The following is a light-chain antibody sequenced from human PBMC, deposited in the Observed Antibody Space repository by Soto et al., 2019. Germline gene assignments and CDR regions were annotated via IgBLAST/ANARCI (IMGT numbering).Light chain of an antibody. CDR1: QSVSSN. V-gene: IGKV3-15*01. Sequence: EIVMTQSPATLSVSPGERATLSCRASQSVSSNLAWYQQKPGQAPRLLIYGASTRATGIPARFSGSGSGTEFTLTISRLEPEDFAVYYCQQYNNWPQTFGQGTKVDI. CDR3: QQYNNWPQT. J-gene: IGKJ1*01. CDR2: GAS.